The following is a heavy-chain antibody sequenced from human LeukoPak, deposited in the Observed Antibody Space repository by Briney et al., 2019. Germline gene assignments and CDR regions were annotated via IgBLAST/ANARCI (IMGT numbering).Heavy chain of an antibody. J-gene: IGHJ6*02. D-gene: IGHD3-3*01. CDR2: MNPNSGST. CDR1: GYTFTSYD. V-gene: IGHV1-8*01. CDR3: ARVYYDFWSATLGYYYYGMDV. Sequence: GASVKVSCKASGYTFTSYDINWVRQATGQGLEWMGWMNPNSGSTGYAQKFQGRVTMTRNTSISTAYMELSSLRSEDTAVYYCARVYYDFWSATLGYYYYGMDVWGQGTTVTVSS.